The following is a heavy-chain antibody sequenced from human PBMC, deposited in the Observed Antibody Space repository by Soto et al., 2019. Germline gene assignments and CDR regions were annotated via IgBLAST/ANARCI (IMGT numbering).Heavy chain of an antibody. CDR1: GFTFSSYS. J-gene: IGHJ5*02. CDR3: ARLGPYASGTYSFRHNRFDP. Sequence: GGSLRLSCAASGFTFSSYSMNWVHQAPGKGLQWVSYISSSNSTIHYADSVKGRFTISRDNAKNSLYLQMNSLRAEDTAVYYCARLGPYASGTYSFRHNRFDPWGQGTLVTVSS. D-gene: IGHD3-10*01. V-gene: IGHV3-48*01. CDR2: ISSSNSTI.